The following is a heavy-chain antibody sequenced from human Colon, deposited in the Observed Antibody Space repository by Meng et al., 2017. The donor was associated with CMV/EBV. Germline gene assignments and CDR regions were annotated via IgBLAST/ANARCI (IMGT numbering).Heavy chain of an antibody. D-gene: IGHD2-2*01. CDR1: GYSISSGYY. V-gene: IGHV4-38-2*02. CDR3: ARGLFDLVVVPAARGCNWFDP. J-gene: IGHJ5*02. CDR2: IYHSGST. Sequence: SETLSLTCTVSGYSISSGYYWGWIRQPPGKGLEWIGSIYHSGSTYYNPSLKSRVTISVDTSKNQFSLKLSSVTAADTAVYYCARGLFDLVVVPAARGCNWFDPWGQGTLVTVSS.